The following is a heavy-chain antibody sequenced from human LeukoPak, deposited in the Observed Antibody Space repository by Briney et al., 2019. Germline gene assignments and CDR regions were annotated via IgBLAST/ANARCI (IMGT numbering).Heavy chain of an antibody. V-gene: IGHV1-69*05. D-gene: IGHD1-26*01. Sequence: SVKVSCKASGGTFSSYAISWVRQAPGQGLEWMGRIIPICGTANYAQKFQGRVTITTDESTSTAYMELRSLRSEDTAVYYCASIAKARDAFDIWGQGTMVTVSS. CDR2: IIPICGTA. CDR1: GGTFSSYA. J-gene: IGHJ3*02. CDR3: ASIAKARDAFDI.